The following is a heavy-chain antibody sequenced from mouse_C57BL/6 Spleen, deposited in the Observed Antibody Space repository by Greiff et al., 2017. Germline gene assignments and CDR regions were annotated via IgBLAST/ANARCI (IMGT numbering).Heavy chain of an antibody. D-gene: IGHD4-1*01. V-gene: IGHV5-4*01. Sequence: DVHLVESGGGLVKPGGSLKLSCAASGFTFSSYAMSWVRQTPEKRLEWVATISDGGSYTYYPDNVKGRFTISRDNAKNNLYLQMSHLKSEDTAMYYCARDAELGRAWFAYWGQGTLVTVSA. CDR2: ISDGGSYT. CDR3: ARDAELGRAWFAY. J-gene: IGHJ3*01. CDR1: GFTFSSYA.